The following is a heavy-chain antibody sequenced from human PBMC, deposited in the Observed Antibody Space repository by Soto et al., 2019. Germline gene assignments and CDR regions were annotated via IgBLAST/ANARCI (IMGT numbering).Heavy chain of an antibody. D-gene: IGHD1-26*01. CDR3: ARASGSSYGFDP. CDR2: ISAYNGNT. CDR1: GYTFTSYG. V-gene: IGHV1-18*01. Sequence: QVQLVQSGAEVKKPGASVKVSCKASGYTFTSYGISWGRQAPGQGLESMGWISAYNGNTNYARKLQGRVTMTTDTSTSTASMELRSLRSDDTAVYYCARASGSSYGFDPGGKGTLVTDSS. J-gene: IGHJ5*02.